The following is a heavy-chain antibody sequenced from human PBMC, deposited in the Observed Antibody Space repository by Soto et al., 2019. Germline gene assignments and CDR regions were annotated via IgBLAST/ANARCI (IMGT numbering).Heavy chain of an antibody. J-gene: IGHJ5*02. CDR3: AREGGSGSYYPENWFDP. Sequence: QVQLQESGPGLVKPSQTLSLTCTVSGGSISSGGYYWSWIRPHPGKGLEWIGYIYYSGSTYYNPSLKSRVTISVDTSKNQFSLKLSSVTAADTAVYYCAREGGSGSYYPENWFDPWGQGTLVTVSS. CDR1: GGSISSGGYY. V-gene: IGHV4-31*03. D-gene: IGHD3-10*01. CDR2: IYYSGST.